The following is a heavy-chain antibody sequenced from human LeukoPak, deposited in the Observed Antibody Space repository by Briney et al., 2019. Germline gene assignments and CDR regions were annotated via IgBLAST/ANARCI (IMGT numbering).Heavy chain of an antibody. CDR1: GFTFSSYA. CDR3: AKGAAWGAVEYQLLYSLYYYYYGMDV. D-gene: IGHD2-2*02. J-gene: IGHJ6*02. CDR2: ISGSGGST. Sequence: GGSLRLSCAASGFTFSSYAMSWVRQAPGKGLEWVSAISGSGGSTYYADPVKGRFTISRDNSKNTLYLQMNNLRAEDTAVYYCAKGAAWGAVEYQLLYSLYYYYYGMDVWGQGTTVTVSS. V-gene: IGHV3-23*01.